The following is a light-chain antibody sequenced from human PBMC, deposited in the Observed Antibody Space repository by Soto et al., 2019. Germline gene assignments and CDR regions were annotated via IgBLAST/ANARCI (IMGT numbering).Light chain of an antibody. CDR2: RNY. Sequence: QAVLSQSPSASGSPGETVSISCSGSSSKIGSNDVFCYQQLPGTAPKVLIYRNYQRPSWVPDRFSGSKTGSSAALAISGLRSEAEAAYRRAACYASMPIWVFGGASK. V-gene: IGLV1-47*01. CDR3: AACYASMPIWV. CDR1: SSKIGSND. J-gene: IGLJ3*02.